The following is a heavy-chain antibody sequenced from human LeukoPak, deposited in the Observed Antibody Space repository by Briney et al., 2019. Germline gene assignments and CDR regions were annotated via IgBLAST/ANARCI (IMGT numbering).Heavy chain of an antibody. V-gene: IGHV5-51*01. CDR3: ARNVDDYNYYYYGMDV. Sequence: GESLKISCKGSGYSFTSYWIGWVRQMPGKGLEWMGIIYPGDSDTRYSPSFQGQVTISADKSISTAYLQWSSLKASDTAMYYCARNVDDYNYYYYGMDVWGQGTTVTVSS. CDR1: GYSFTSYW. J-gene: IGHJ6*02. CDR2: IYPGDSDT. D-gene: IGHD4-17*01.